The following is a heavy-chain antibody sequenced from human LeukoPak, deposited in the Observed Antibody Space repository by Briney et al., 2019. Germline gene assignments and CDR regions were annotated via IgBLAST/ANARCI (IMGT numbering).Heavy chain of an antibody. CDR3: ARDSGPGTFDI. D-gene: IGHD3-10*01. V-gene: IGHV1-2*02. CDR1: GYTFTGYY. J-gene: IGHJ3*02. CDR2: VNPDSGGT. Sequence: ASVKVSYKTSGYTFTGYYIHWVRQAPGQGLEWMGWVNPDSGGTTYAQKFQDRVTMTRDTSITTAFMELSRLRSDDTAVYYCARDSGPGTFDIWGQGTMVTVSS.